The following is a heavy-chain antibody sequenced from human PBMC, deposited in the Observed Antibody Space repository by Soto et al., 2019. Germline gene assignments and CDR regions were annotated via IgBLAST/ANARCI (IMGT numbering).Heavy chain of an antibody. V-gene: IGHV1-8*01. CDR3: ARGFSFTMVRGVIRGPYYYYYGMDV. CDR1: GYTFTSYD. J-gene: IGHJ6*02. Sequence: ASVKVSCKASGYTFTSYDINWVRQATGQGLEWMGWMNPNSGNTGYAQKFRGRVTMTRNTSISTAYMELSSLRSEDTAVYYCARGFSFTMVRGVIRGPYYYYYGMDVWGQGTTVTVSS. CDR2: MNPNSGNT. D-gene: IGHD3-10*01.